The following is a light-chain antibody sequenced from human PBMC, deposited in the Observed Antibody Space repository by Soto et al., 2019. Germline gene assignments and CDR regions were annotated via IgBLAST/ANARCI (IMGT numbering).Light chain of an antibody. CDR1: QGIRDA. J-gene: IGKJ2*01. V-gene: IGKV1-17*01. CDR3: LQHSDYPFT. CDR2: SAS. Sequence: DIQMTQSPSSLSASVGDRVTITCRASQGIRDALGWYQQKPGKVPKRLIYSASSLHSGVPSRFSGSGSETQFTLTISSLQPEDFATYCCLQHSDYPFTFGQWIRLVI.